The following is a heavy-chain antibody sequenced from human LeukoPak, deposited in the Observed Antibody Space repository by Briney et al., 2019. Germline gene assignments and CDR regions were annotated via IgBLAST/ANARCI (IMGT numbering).Heavy chain of an antibody. V-gene: IGHV4-59*08. CDR1: GGSISSYY. Sequence: PSETLSLTCTVSGGSISSYYWGWIRQPPGKGLEWIGYTHYSGSTKYNPSLKGRVTMSVDTSKNQFSLQLTSVTAADTAVYYCAKHRVALAGSYFDYWGQGTLVTVSS. CDR3: AKHRVALAGSYFDY. CDR2: THYSGST. D-gene: IGHD6-19*01. J-gene: IGHJ4*02.